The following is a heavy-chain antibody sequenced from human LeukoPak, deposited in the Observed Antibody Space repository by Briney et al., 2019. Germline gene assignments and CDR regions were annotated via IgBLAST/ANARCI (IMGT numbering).Heavy chain of an antibody. Sequence: GGSLRLSCAASGFTFSSYAMHWVRQAPGKGLEWVAVISYDGSNKYYADSVKGRFTISRDNSKNTLYLQMNSLRVEDTAVYYCAKLGYWGQGTLVTVSS. CDR2: ISYDGSNK. D-gene: IGHD7-27*01. CDR3: AKLGY. CDR1: GFTFSSYA. J-gene: IGHJ4*02. V-gene: IGHV3-30-3*02.